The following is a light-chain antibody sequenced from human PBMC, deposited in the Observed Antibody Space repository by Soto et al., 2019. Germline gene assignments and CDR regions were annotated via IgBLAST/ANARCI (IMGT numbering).Light chain of an antibody. J-gene: IGKJ4*01. V-gene: IGKV3-20*01. CDR2: GAS. CDR3: QQYGSSPST. Sequence: EIVLTQSPGTLSLSPGERATLACRASQSVSSSYLAWNQQKPGQAPRLLIYGASSRATGIPDRFSGSGSGTDFTLTISRLEPEDVAVYYCQQYGSSPSTFGGGTKVESK. CDR1: QSVSSSY.